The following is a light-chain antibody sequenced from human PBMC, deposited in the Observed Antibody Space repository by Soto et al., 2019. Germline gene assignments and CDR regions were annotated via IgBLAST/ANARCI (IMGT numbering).Light chain of an antibody. Sequence: EIVLTQSPGTLSLSPGERATLSCRASQSVSSSYLAWYQQKPGQAPRLLIYGASSRATGIPDRFSGSGSGTDFTLTISRLEPEVFAVYYCQQYGSSPRTFGKGTKVEIK. CDR3: QQYGSSPRT. V-gene: IGKV3-20*01. CDR2: GAS. J-gene: IGKJ1*01. CDR1: QSVSSSY.